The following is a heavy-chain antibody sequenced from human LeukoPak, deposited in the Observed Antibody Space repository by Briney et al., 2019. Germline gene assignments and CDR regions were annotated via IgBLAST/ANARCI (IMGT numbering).Heavy chain of an antibody. V-gene: IGHV4-59*01. J-gene: IGHJ4*02. CDR2: IYYSGST. D-gene: IGHD3-22*01. Sequence: SETLSLTRTVPRAPPSSYYWSWIRQPPGKGLEWIGYIYYSGSTNYNPSLKSRVTISVDTSRNQFSLKLSSLTAADTAVYYCARYYYESSGYYVLDYWGQGTLVTVSS. CDR1: RAPPSSYY. CDR3: ARYYYESSGYYVLDY.